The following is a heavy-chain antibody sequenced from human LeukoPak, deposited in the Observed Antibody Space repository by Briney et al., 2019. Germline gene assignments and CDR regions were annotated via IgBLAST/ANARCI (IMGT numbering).Heavy chain of an antibody. CDR1: GGSFSGYY. CDR3: ARYSYCSGGSCYGPHFDY. D-gene: IGHD2-15*01. Sequence: PSETLSLTCAVYGGSFSGYYWSWIRQPPGKGLEWIGEINHSGSTNYNPSLKSRVTISVDTSKNQFSLKLSSVTAADTAVYYCARYSYCSGGSCYGPHFDYWGQGTLVTVSS. CDR2: INHSGST. J-gene: IGHJ4*02. V-gene: IGHV4-34*01.